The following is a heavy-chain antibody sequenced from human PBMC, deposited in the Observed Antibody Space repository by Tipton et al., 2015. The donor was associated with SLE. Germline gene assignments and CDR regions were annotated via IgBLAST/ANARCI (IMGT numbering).Heavy chain of an antibody. D-gene: IGHD1-26*01. CDR1: GFTFSNFA. J-gene: IGHJ4*02. CDR2: VWADGIKK. V-gene: IGHV3-33*08. CDR3: ARDISYYSDDY. Sequence: SLRLSCAASGFTFSNFAMSWVRQAPGRGLEWVAVVWADGIKKHYAESVKGRFTISRDNSKNTLYLQMNSLRDDDTALYFCARDISYYSDDYWGQGTLVIVSS.